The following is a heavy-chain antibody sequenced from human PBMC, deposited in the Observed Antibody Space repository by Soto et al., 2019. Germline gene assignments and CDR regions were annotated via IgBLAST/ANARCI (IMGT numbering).Heavy chain of an antibody. V-gene: IGHV1-18*01. CDR2: ISAYNGNT. Sequence: ASVKVSCKASGYTFTSYGISWVRQAPGQGLEWMGWISAYNGNTNYAQKLQGRVTMTTDTSTSTAYMELRSLRSDDTAVYYCARYYYGSGSYLISAWFDPWGQGTLVTVSS. CDR1: GYTFTSYG. CDR3: ARYYYGSGSYLISAWFDP. D-gene: IGHD3-10*01. J-gene: IGHJ5*02.